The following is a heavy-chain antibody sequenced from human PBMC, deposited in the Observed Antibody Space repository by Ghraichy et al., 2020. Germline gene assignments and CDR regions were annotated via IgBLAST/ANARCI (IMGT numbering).Heavy chain of an antibody. CDR3: ARSLTGLVPDY. CDR2: IHDSGST. J-gene: IGHJ4*02. D-gene: IGHD3-9*01. V-gene: IGHV4-59*01. Sequence: GSLRLSCAVSGGSLSDYYWSWIRQPPGKGLEWIGWIGYIHDSGSTNYNPSLKSRVTISLDTSKIQFSLKLNSVTAADTAVYYCARSLTGLVPDYWGQGTLVTVSS. CDR1: GGSLSDYY.